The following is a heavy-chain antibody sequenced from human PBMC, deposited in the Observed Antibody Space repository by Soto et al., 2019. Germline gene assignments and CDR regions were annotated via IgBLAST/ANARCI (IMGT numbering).Heavy chain of an antibody. D-gene: IGHD6-19*01. V-gene: IGHV4-31*03. CDR1: GYSISAGGYY. CDR3: ARMYSSGSGWFHP. CDR2: FYSSGSI. J-gene: IGHJ5*02. Sequence: LQESGPVLVKPSQTLSLTCFVSGYSISAGGYYWSWIRHHPGKGLEWIGSFYSSGSIIYNPSLRSRVSISGDTSSNQFSMSLTSVTAADTARYYCARMYSSGSGWFHPWGQGTLVTVSS.